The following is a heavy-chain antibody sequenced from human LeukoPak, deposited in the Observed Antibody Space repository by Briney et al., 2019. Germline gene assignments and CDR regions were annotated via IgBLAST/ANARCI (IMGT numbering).Heavy chain of an antibody. CDR2: MSPNSDNT. J-gene: IGHJ4*02. CDR3: AREGGRGHSYYFDF. CDR1: GYTFTNYD. V-gene: IGHV1-8*01. D-gene: IGHD3-16*01. Sequence: ASVKVSCKTSGYTFTNYDINWVRQAPGQGREWMGWMSPNSDNTGSAEKFRGRFTMTRDTSTDTAFMELSGLGSEDTAIYYYAREGGRGHSYYFDFWGRGTLVTVSS.